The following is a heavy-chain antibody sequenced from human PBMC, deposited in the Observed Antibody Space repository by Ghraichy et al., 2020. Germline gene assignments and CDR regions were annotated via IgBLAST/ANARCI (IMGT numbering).Heavy chain of an antibody. D-gene: IGHD3-22*01. CDR1: GGSIRSSSFY. CDR2: VYNSGST. CDR3: ARNDHDGSGYKHAFDI. V-gene: IGHV4-39*02. J-gene: IGHJ3*02. Sequence: GSLRLSCTVSGGSIRSSSFYWGWIRQPPGKGLEWIGSVYNSGSTYYNTSLRSRVTISADTSRNDFSLKMSSVTAEDTAVYYCARNDHDGSGYKHAFDIWGLGTSVTVSS.